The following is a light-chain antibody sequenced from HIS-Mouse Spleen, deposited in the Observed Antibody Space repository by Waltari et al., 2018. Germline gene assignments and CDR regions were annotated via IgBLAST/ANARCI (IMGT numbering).Light chain of an antibody. CDR2: EVS. CDR1: SSDVGGYNY. J-gene: IGLJ1*01. V-gene: IGLV2-14*01. CDR3: SSYTSSSTPYV. Sequence: QSALTQPASVSGSPGQSITISCTGTSSDVGGYNYVSWYQQHPGKAPKLMIYEVSNRPSGVSNRCSGSKSGNTASLTISGLQAEDEADDYCSSYTSSSTPYVFGTGTKVTVL.